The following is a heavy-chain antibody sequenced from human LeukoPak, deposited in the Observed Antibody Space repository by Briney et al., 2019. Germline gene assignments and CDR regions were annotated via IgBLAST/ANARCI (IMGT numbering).Heavy chain of an antibody. J-gene: IGHJ5*02. V-gene: IGHV4-34*01. CDR3: ARGQVPAARGYNWFDP. CDR1: GWSFNDYY. D-gene: IGHD2-2*01. Sequence: PSETLSLTCAAYGWSFNDYYWNWIRQPPGKGLAWIGEINARGDTSYNPSLKSRVTISVDTSKKQFSLRLTSMIAADTALYYCARGQVPAARGYNWFDPWGQGTLVTVSS. CDR2: INARGDT.